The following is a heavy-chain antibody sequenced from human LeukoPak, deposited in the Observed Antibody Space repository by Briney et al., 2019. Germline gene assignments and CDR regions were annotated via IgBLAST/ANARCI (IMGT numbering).Heavy chain of an antibody. CDR1: GFTFGDYA. D-gene: IGHD2-15*01. J-gene: IGHJ4*02. Sequence: PGGSLRLSCTASGFTFGDYAMSWFRQAPGKGLEWVGFIRSKAYGGTTEYAASVKGRFTISRDDSKSIAYLQMNSLKTEDTAVYYCTRDGMVVAASRADYWGQGTLVTVSS. V-gene: IGHV3-49*03. CDR2: IRSKAYGGTT. CDR3: TRDGMVVAASRADY.